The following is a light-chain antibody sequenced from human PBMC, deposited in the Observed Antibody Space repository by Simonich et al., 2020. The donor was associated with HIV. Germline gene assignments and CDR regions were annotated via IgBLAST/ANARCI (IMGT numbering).Light chain of an antibody. Sequence: EIVLTQSPGTLSLSPGERATLHCRAIQSVTSSNLALYQQKPGQAPRFLIYDASNRATCIPARFSGSGSGTEFTLTISSLQPDDFATYYCQQYNSYSWTFGRGTKVEIK. J-gene: IGKJ1*01. CDR1: QSVTSSN. CDR3: QQYNSYSWT. CDR2: DAS. V-gene: IGKV3-20*01.